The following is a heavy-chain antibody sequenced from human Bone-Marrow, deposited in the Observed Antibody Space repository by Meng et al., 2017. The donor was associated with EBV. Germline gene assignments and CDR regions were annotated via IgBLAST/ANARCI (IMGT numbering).Heavy chain of an antibody. J-gene: IGHJ4*02. CDR2: IYYSGST. V-gene: IGHV4-39*07. CDR1: VGSISRISYD. D-gene: IGHD3-22*01. CDR3: AREGRYYYDSSGVDY. Sequence: QLHPLDSRHGLIKRPETLPLASTVSVGSISRISYDWGWIRQPPGKGLEWIGIIYYSGSTSYNPSLMSRVTISVDTSKNQFSLKLSSVTAADTAVYYCAREGRYYYDSSGVDYWGQGTLVTVSS.